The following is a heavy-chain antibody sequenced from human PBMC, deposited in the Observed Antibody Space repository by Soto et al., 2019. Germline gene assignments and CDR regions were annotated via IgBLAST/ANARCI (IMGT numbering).Heavy chain of an antibody. J-gene: IGHJ4*02. CDR3: ARHGSVRDY. D-gene: IGHD2-15*01. Sequence: QVQLVQSGAEEKKPGASVKVSCKASGYTFTSYAMHWVRQAPEQRLEWMGWINAGNGNTKSSQKLQGRVTITRDTSYTIPYMALSSLRSEDTAVYFCARHGSVRDYWGQGTLVTVSS. CDR2: INAGNGNT. V-gene: IGHV1-3*05. CDR1: GYTFTSYA.